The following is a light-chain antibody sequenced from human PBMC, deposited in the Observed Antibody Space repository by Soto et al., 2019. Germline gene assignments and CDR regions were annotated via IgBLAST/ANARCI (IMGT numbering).Light chain of an antibody. CDR1: QSISSW. J-gene: IGKJ1*01. Sequence: DVQMTQSPSTLSASVGDRVTITCRASQSISSWLAWYQQKPGKAPKLLIYKASSLESGVPSRFSGSGSGTEFTLTINSLQSEDVAIYYCLQYHNWPRTFGQGTKVDIK. V-gene: IGKV1-5*03. CDR2: KAS. CDR3: LQYHNWPRT.